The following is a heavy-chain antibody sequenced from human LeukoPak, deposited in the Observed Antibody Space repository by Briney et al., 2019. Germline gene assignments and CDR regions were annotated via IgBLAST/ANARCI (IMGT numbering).Heavy chain of an antibody. V-gene: IGHV3-48*03. D-gene: IGHD5-18*01. Sequence: GGSLRLSCAASGFTFSSYGMNWVRQAPGKGLEWVSYISSSGSTIYCADSVKGRFTISRDNAKNSLYLQMNSLRAEDTAVYYCARVLVDTAMVIRSHWFDPWGQGTLVTVSS. CDR2: ISSSGSTI. CDR3: ARVLVDTAMVIRSHWFDP. CDR1: GFTFSSYG. J-gene: IGHJ5*02.